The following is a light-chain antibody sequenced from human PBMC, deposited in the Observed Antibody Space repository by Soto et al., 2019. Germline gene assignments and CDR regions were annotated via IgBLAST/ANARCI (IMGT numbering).Light chain of an antibody. Sequence: QSALTQPPSASGSPGQSVTISCTGTSSDVGAYKYVSWYQQYPGKAPKLMIYEVTNRPSGVPDRFSGSKSVNTASLTVSGLQAEDEADYYCTSYVGNDIWVFGGGTKLPVL. J-gene: IGLJ3*02. CDR1: SSDVGAYKY. V-gene: IGLV2-8*01. CDR2: EVT. CDR3: TSYVGNDIWV.